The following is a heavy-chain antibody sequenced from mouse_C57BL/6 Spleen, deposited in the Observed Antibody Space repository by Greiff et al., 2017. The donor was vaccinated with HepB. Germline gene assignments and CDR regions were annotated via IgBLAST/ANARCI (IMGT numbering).Heavy chain of an antibody. CDR3: AREANRDEDYFDY. Sequence: VQLQQPGAELVRPGSSVKLSCKASGYTFTSYWMHWVKQRPIQGLEWIGNIDPSDSETHYNQKFKDKATLTVDKSSSTAYMQLSSLTSEDSAVYYCAREANRDEDYFDYWGQGTTLTVSS. D-gene: IGHD4-1*01. CDR1: GYTFTSYW. J-gene: IGHJ2*01. CDR2: IDPSDSET. V-gene: IGHV1-52*01.